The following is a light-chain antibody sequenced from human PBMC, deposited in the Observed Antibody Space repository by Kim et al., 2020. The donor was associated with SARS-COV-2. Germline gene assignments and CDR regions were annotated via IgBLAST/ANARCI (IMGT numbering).Light chain of an antibody. J-gene: IGKJ2*01. CDR1: ESVSNDN. CDR3: QQYAGSPHA. V-gene: IGKV3D-20*01. Sequence: GEGATLSCGASESVSNDNLAGYQQGRGRAPRLLMWHASTRADGIPDAFSGSGSGTDFTLTISRPEPEEFAVYYCQQYAGSPHAFGQGAKLEI. CDR2: HAS.